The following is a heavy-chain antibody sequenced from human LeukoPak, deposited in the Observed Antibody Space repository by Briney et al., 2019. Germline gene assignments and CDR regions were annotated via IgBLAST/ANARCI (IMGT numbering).Heavy chain of an antibody. J-gene: IGHJ2*01. CDR1: GFTFSSHG. Sequence: GGSLRLSCAASGFTFSSHGMDWVRQAPGMGLEWVSGVSPSGDITYYADSVKGRFAISRDNSRNTVYFQLNSLRADDTAVYYCAKDIDWGRFDVWGRGTLVTVSS. V-gene: IGHV3-23*01. D-gene: IGHD7-27*01. CDR2: VSPSGDIT. CDR3: AKDIDWGRFDV.